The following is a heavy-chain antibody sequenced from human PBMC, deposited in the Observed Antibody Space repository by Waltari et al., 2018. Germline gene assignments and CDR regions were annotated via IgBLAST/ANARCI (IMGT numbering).Heavy chain of an antibody. V-gene: IGHV4-39*01. CDR2: VFYTGTT. J-gene: IGHJ3*02. CDR3: AREWELRGGAFDI. Sequence: QPQLQESGPGLVKPSETLSLTCIVTGGSVTSSTYYWAWIRRPPGKGLEWIGSVFYTGTTYHNPSLESRVTISADTSSDQFSLNLSSVSAADTAVYYCAREWELRGGAFDIWGQGTMVTVSS. CDR1: GGSVTSSTYY. D-gene: IGHD1-26*01.